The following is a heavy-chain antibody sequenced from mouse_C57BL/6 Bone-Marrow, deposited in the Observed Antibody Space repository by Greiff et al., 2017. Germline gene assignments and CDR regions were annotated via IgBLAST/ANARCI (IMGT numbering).Heavy chain of an antibody. V-gene: IGHV1-52*01. D-gene: IGHD2-4*01. Sequence: QVQLQQPGAELVRPGSSVKLSCKASGYTFTSYWMHWVKQRPIQGLEWIGNIDPSDSETHYNQKFKDKATLTVDKSSSTAYMQLSSLTSVDSAVYYGARKNYDYDGDWYFDVWGTGTTVTVSS. CDR1: GYTFTSYW. J-gene: IGHJ1*03. CDR3: ARKNYDYDGDWYFDV. CDR2: IDPSDSET.